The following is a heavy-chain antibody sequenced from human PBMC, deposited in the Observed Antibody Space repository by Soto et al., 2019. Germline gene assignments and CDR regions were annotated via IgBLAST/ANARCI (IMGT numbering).Heavy chain of an antibody. V-gene: IGHV1-3*01. D-gene: IGHD6-19*01. J-gene: IGHJ4*02. Sequence: ASVKVSCKASGYTFTGYAMHWVRQAPGQRLEWMGWINACNGNTKYSQKFQGRVTITRDTSASTAYMELSSLRSEDSAVYYCARAVAVPADFDYWGQGTLVTVSS. CDR2: INACNGNT. CDR3: ARAVAVPADFDY. CDR1: GYTFTGYA.